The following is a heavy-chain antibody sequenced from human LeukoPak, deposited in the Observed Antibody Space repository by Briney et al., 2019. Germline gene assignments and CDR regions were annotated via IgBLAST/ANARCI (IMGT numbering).Heavy chain of an antibody. V-gene: IGHV3-74*01. Sequence: GGSLRLSCAASGFTFSSYWMHWVRQAPGKGLVWVSRINSDGSSTSYADSVKGRFTISRDNAKNTLYLQMNSLRAEDTAVYYCARDLTRVLRYFDWLPSFDYWGQGTLVTASS. CDR2: INSDGSST. J-gene: IGHJ4*02. D-gene: IGHD3-9*01. CDR3: ARDLTRVLRYFDWLPSFDY. CDR1: GFTFSSYW.